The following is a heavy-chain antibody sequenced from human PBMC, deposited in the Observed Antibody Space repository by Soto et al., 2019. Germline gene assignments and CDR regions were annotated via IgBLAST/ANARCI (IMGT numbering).Heavy chain of an antibody. CDR2: ISAYNGNT. Sequence: SVKVSCKASGYTFTSYGISWVRQAPGQGLEWMGWISAYNGNTNYAQKLQGRVTMTTDTSTSTAYMELRSLRSDDTAVYYCARDPRRYCSGGSCYPYYFDYWGQGTLVTVSS. J-gene: IGHJ4*02. CDR1: GYTFTSYG. V-gene: IGHV1-18*01. CDR3: ARDPRRYCSGGSCYPYYFDY. D-gene: IGHD2-15*01.